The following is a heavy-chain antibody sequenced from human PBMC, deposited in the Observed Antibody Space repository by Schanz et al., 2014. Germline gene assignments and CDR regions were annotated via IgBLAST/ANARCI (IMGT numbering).Heavy chain of an antibody. CDR2: ISTYTGDT. J-gene: IGHJ4*02. V-gene: IGHV1-18*04. CDR1: GYTFTSYG. D-gene: IGHD1-26*01. CDR3: ARDNGRIPAANSFDY. Sequence: QVQLVQSGAEVKKPGSSVKVSCKASGYTFTSYGVSWVRQAPGQGLEWMGWISTYTGDTKYAQKFQHRVNMTTDRTTSTVYMELRSLRFDDTAVYFCARDNGRIPAANSFDYWGQGTRVTVSS.